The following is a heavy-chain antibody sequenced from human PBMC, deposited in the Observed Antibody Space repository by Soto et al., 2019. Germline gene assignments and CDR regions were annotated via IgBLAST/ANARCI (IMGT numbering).Heavy chain of an antibody. CDR1: GYTFTSYY. Sequence: ASVKVSCKASGYTFTSYYMHWVRQAPGQGLEWMGIINPSGGSTSYVQKFQGRVTMTRDTSTSTVYMELSSLRSEDTAVYYCARGGTYYDILTGYFFDYWGQGTLVTVSS. CDR3: ARGGTYYDILTGYFFDY. D-gene: IGHD3-9*01. J-gene: IGHJ4*02. V-gene: IGHV1-46*01. CDR2: INPSGGST.